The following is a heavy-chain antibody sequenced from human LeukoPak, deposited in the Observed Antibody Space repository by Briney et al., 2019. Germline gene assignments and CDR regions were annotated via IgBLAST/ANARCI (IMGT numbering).Heavy chain of an antibody. V-gene: IGHV3-23*01. D-gene: IGHD1-1*01. CDR3: TKGQELDDGVFDS. CDR1: GFTFTSIA. CDR2: IRGTGDST. Sequence: GGSLRFSCAASGFTFTSIAMTWVRQAPGKGLEWVSTIRGTGDSTHYADYVKGRFIISRDKAKNMLYQQMNGLRAEDTAIYYCTKGQELDDGVFDSWGQGTLVTVSS. J-gene: IGHJ4*02.